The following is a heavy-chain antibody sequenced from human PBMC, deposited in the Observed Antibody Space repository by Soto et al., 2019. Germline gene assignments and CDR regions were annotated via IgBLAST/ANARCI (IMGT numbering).Heavy chain of an antibody. Sequence: GESLKISCKGSGYSFTSYWIGWMRQMPGKGLEWMGIIYPGDSDTRYSPSFQGQVTISADKSISTAYLQWSSLKASDTAMYYCARTSAAGKYYYGMDVWGQGTTVTSP. J-gene: IGHJ6*02. V-gene: IGHV5-51*01. CDR1: GYSFTSYW. CDR2: IYPGDSDT. CDR3: ARTSAAGKYYYGMDV. D-gene: IGHD6-13*01.